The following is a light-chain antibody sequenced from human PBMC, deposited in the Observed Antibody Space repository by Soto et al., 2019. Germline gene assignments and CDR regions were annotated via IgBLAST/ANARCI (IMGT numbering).Light chain of an antibody. Sequence: EIVMMQSPATLSVSPGERATLSCRASQSVNSNLAWYQQKPGQAPRLLIYGASTRATGIPARFSGSGSGTEFTLTISSLQSEDFAVYYCQQYDNWPPLSFGGGTKVEIK. CDR2: GAS. J-gene: IGKJ4*01. V-gene: IGKV3D-15*01. CDR1: QSVNSN. CDR3: QQYDNWPPLS.